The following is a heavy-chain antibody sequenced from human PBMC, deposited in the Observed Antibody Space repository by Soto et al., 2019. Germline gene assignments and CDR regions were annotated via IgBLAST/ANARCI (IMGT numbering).Heavy chain of an antibody. CDR3: ARHISNFRYYCYSRDG. D-gene: IGHD4-4*01. CDR1: GYTFTAYW. J-gene: IGHJ6*03. Sequence: PGESVKISCNGSGYTFTAYWIGWVRQLPGKGLEWMGIIYPGDSDTRYSPSFQGHVTITVDQSTSTAYLQWNTLKASDTAMYDCARHISNFRYYCYSRDGWGQGTTGSVAS. V-gene: IGHV5-51*01. CDR2: IYPGDSDT.